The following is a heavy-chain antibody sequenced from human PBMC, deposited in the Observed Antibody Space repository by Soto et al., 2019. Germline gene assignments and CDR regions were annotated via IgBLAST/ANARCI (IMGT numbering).Heavy chain of an antibody. CDR3: ALIFGYSYGYQYYFDY. V-gene: IGHV1-3*01. J-gene: IGHJ4*02. Sequence: QVQLVQSGAEVKKPGASVKVSCKASGYTFTSYAMHWVRQAPGQRLEWMGWINAGNGNTKYSQKFQGRVTITRDTSASTAYMELSSLRSEDTAVYYCALIFGYSYGYQYYFDYWGQGTLVTVSS. CDR2: INAGNGNT. D-gene: IGHD5-18*01. CDR1: GYTFTSYA.